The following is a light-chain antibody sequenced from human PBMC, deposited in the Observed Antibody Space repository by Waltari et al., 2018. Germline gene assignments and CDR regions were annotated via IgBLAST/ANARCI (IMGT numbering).Light chain of an antibody. V-gene: IGLV2-14*01. CDR2: EVS. CDR1: NSDVGGYNH. CDR3: SSYTTRHTLL. J-gene: IGLJ3*02. Sequence: QSALTQPASVSGSPGQSITIPCTGTNSDVGGYNHVSWYQQHPGKAPILIIYEVSKRPSGVSNRFSGSKSGNMASLTISGLQAEDEADYYCSSYTTRHTLLFGGGTKLTVL.